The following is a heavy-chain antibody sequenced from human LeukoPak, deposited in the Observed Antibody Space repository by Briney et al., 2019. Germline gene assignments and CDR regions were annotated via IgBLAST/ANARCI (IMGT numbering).Heavy chain of an antibody. Sequence: VASVKVSSKAAGGTFSSYAISWVRQAPGQGLEWMGGIIPTFGTANYAQKFQGRVTITADEFTSTAYMELSSLRSEDTAVYYCARKTVVVPAAILGWFDPWGQGTLVTVSS. J-gene: IGHJ5*02. V-gene: IGHV1-69*01. CDR2: IIPTFGTA. CDR3: ARKTVVVPAAILGWFDP. D-gene: IGHD2-2*01. CDR1: GGTFSSYA.